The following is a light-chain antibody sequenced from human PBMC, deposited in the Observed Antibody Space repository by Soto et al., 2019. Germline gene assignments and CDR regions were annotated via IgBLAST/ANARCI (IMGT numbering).Light chain of an antibody. V-gene: IGKV2D-29*01. CDR1: QSLLDSDGRTY. J-gene: IGKJ1*01. CDR2: EVA. CDR3: MQSVQVPWT. Sequence: DLMMTQTPLSLSVTPGQPASISCTSSQSLLDSDGRTYLYWILQKPGQPPQLLIYEVANRFSGMTDRLSGSGSGTDFTRKISRVKAEDVGAYYCMQSVQVPWTFGEGPKVEIK.